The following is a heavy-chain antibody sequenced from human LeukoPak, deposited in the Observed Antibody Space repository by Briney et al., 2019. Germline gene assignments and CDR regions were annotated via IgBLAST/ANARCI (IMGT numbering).Heavy chain of an antibody. V-gene: IGHV4-34*01. Sequence: SETLSLTCAVYGVSFSGYYWSWLRQPPGKGLEGFGEINHSGSNNYNPSLKSRVTISVDTSKNQFSLKLSSVTAADTAVYYCARRSLWPAKGNWFDPWGQGTLVTVSS. CDR3: ARRSLWPAKGNWFDP. D-gene: IGHD2-21*01. CDR1: GVSFSGYY. J-gene: IGHJ5*02. CDR2: INHSGSN.